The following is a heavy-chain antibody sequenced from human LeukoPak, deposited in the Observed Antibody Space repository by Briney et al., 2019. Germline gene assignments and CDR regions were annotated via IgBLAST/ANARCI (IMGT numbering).Heavy chain of an antibody. Sequence: SETLSLTCAVYGGSFSGYYWSWIRQPPGKGLEWIREINHSGSTNYNPSLKSRVTISVDTSKNQFSLKLSSVTAADTAVYYCAGRRIVGATSYYYYGMDVWGQGTTVTVSS. CDR2: INHSGST. V-gene: IGHV4-34*01. CDR3: AGRRIVGATSYYYYGMDV. CDR1: GGSFSGYY. D-gene: IGHD1-26*01. J-gene: IGHJ6*02.